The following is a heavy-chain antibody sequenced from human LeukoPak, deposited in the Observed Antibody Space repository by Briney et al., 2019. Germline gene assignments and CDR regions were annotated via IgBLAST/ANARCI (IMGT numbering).Heavy chain of an antibody. D-gene: IGHD6-19*01. V-gene: IGHV3-9*01. CDR1: GFTFDDYA. CDR3: AKIQDNSSGWYGDGFDI. J-gene: IGHJ3*02. Sequence: GGSLRLSCAASGFTFDDYAMHWVRQAPGKGLEWVSGISWNSGGIGYADSVKGRFTVSRDNAKNTLYLQMNSLTTEDTAVYYCAKIQDNSSGWYGDGFDIWGQGTMVTVSS. CDR2: ISWNSGGI.